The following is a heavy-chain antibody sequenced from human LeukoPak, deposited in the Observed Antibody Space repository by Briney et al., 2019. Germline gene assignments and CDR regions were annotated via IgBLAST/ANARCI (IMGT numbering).Heavy chain of an antibody. J-gene: IGHJ4*02. V-gene: IGHV1-2*04. CDR2: INPNSGGT. Sequence: ASVKVSCKASGYTFTGYYMHWVRQAPGQGLEWMGWINPNSGGTNYAQKFQGWVTMTRDTSISTAYMELSRLRSDDTAVYYCARGRVVASYYFDYWGQGTLVTVSS. D-gene: IGHD2-15*01. CDR3: ARGRVVASYYFDY. CDR1: GYTFTGYY.